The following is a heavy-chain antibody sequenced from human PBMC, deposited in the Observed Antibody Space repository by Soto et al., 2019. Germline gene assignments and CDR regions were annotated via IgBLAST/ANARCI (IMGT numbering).Heavy chain of an antibody. D-gene: IGHD2-15*01. CDR1: GGPFSTYA. J-gene: IGHJ6*02. CDR2: IIPIFGTA. Sequence: SVKVSCKASGGPFSTYAISWVRQAPGQGLEWRGGIIPIFGTANYAQKFQGRVTITADESTSTAYMELSSLRSEDTAIYYCARASSGCGGSCYQRDYQYGMDVWGQGTTVTVSS. V-gene: IGHV1-69*13. CDR3: ARASSGCGGSCYQRDYQYGMDV.